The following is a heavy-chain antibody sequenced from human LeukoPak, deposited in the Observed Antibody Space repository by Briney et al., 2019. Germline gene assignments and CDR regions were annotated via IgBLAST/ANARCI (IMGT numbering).Heavy chain of an antibody. D-gene: IGHD3-22*01. CDR1: EFIFSTYT. J-gene: IGHJ4*02. V-gene: IGHV3-30-3*01. CDR3: AREYSSGYYRTFDY. Sequence: GGSLRLSCAASEFIFSTYTMHWVRQAPGQGLEWVALIAFDGSNQYFADSVKGRYTISRDNSKNTLYLQMNSLRAEDTAVYYCAREYSSGYYRTFDYWGQGALVTVSS. CDR2: IAFDGSNQ.